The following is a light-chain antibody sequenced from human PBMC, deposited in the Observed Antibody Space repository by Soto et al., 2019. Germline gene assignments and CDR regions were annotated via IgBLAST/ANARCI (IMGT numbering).Light chain of an antibody. J-gene: IGKJ1*01. CDR1: QTVLHRPTNNNY. CDR3: QQYNTFPWT. V-gene: IGKV4-1*01. CDR2: WAS. Sequence: DFVMTQSPASLAVSLGERATINCRSSQTVLHRPTNNNYLAWFQQKAGQPPRLLIYWASTRESGVPERFSGSGSGTDFTLTISSLQAEDLAVYYCQQYNTFPWTFGQGTKVEI.